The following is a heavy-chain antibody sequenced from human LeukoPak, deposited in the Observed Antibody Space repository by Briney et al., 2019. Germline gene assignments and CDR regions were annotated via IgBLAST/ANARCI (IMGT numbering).Heavy chain of an antibody. J-gene: IGHJ4*02. CDR2: IYDSGST. Sequence: SETLSLTCTVSGGSIRSSYYYWGWIRQPPGKGLEWIGSIYDSGSTYYDPSLKSRVTISVDTSKNQFSLKLNSVTAADTAVYYCARLRDGRWLLEYWGQGTLVTVSS. CDR1: GGSIRSSYYY. CDR3: ARLRDGRWLLEY. D-gene: IGHD5-24*01. V-gene: IGHV4-39*01.